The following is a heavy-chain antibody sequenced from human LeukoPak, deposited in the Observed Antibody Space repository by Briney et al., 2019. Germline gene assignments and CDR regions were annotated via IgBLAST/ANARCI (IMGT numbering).Heavy chain of an antibody. CDR2: IYSGGST. CDR1: GFTVSSNY. D-gene: IGHD3-10*01. CDR3: ARAGRGEPYVDY. Sequence: PGGPLRLSCAASGFTVSSNYMSWVRQAPGKGLEWGSVIYSGGSTYYADSVKGRFTISRDNSKNTLYLQMNSRRAEDTAVYYCARAGRGEPYVDYWGQGTLVTVSS. V-gene: IGHV3-66*01. J-gene: IGHJ4*02.